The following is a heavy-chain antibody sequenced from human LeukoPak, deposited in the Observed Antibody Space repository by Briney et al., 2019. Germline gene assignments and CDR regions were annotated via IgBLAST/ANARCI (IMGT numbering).Heavy chain of an antibody. J-gene: IGHJ4*01. Sequence: GGSLRLSCAASGFTFSSYAMCWVRQAPGKGLEWVSGISDSGYTTYHIDAVKGRFGISRDNTRDTLYLQMDSLRADDTAVYYCAKGRGNPYYFDYWGQGLLVTVSS. CDR1: GFTFSSYA. CDR2: ISDSGYTT. CDR3: AKGRGNPYYFDY. V-gene: IGHV3-23*01. D-gene: IGHD1-14*01.